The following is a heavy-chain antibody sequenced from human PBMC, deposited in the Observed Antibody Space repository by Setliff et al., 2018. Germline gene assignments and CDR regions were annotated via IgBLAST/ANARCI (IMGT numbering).Heavy chain of an antibody. Sequence: PSETLSLTCTVSGGSIDSYFWNWIRQSPEKGLEWIGYKSNRGDTNSNPSLRSRLTMSVDTSKSQFSLNLTSVTAADTAIYSCARAVYSSGYFPIWYFDLWGRGTLAT. CDR2: KSNRGDT. J-gene: IGHJ2*01. CDR3: ARAVYSSGYFPIWYFDL. V-gene: IGHV4-59*01. CDR1: GGSIDSYF. D-gene: IGHD3-22*01.